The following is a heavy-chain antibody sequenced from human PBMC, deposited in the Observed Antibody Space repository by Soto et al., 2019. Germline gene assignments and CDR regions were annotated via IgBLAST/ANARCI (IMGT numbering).Heavy chain of an antibody. CDR2: ISAYNGNT. D-gene: IGHD5-12*01. V-gene: IGHV1-18*01. Sequence: ASVKVSCKASGYTFTSYGISWVRQAPGQGLEWMGWISAYNGNTNYAQKLQGRVTMTTDTSTSTAYMELRSLRSDDTAVYYCARVDIVATTDYYGMDVWGQWTTVTVSS. J-gene: IGHJ6*02. CDR3: ARVDIVATTDYYGMDV. CDR1: GYTFTSYG.